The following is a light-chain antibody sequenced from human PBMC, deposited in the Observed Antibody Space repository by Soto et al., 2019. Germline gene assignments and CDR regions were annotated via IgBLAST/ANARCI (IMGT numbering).Light chain of an antibody. V-gene: IGKV1-39*01. CDR1: QSISSY. Sequence: DIQMTQSPSSLSASVGDRVTITCRASQSISSYLNWYQQKPGKAPKLLIYAASSLQSGVPSRFSGSGSGTDFTLTISSRQPEDFATYYCQLSYSTLLLTFGGGTKVEIK. CDR2: AAS. CDR3: QLSYSTLLLT. J-gene: IGKJ4*01.